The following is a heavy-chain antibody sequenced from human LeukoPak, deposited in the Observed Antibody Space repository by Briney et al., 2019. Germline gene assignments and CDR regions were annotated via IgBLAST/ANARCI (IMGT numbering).Heavy chain of an antibody. Sequence: SVKVSCKASGGTFSSYAISWVRQAPGQRLEWMGRIIPILGIANYAQKFQGRATITADKSTSTAYMELSSLRSEDTAVYYCARGGGWLQLMWFDPWGQGTLVTVSS. V-gene: IGHV1-69*04. D-gene: IGHD5-24*01. CDR2: IIPILGIA. J-gene: IGHJ5*02. CDR3: ARGGGWLQLMWFDP. CDR1: GGTFSSYA.